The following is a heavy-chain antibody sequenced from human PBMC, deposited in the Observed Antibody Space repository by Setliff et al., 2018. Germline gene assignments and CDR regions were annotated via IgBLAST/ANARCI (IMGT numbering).Heavy chain of an antibody. CDR2: ISSTSTYI. Sequence: PGGSLRLSCVASRFTFSSYYMNWVRQAPGKGLEWVSSISSTSTYIYYADSVKCRFTISRDNARNSLYLQMNSLRAEDTAVYYCARAPFSSGWYGGWEYYFDYWGQGTQVTVSS. D-gene: IGHD6-19*01. CDR3: ARAPFSSGWYGGWEYYFDY. V-gene: IGHV3-21*01. CDR1: RFTFSSYY. J-gene: IGHJ4*02.